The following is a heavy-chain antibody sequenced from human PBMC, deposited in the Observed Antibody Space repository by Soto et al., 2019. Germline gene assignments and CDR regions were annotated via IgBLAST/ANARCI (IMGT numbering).Heavy chain of an antibody. Sequence: GGSLRLSCAASGFTFSNYWVHWVRQAPGKGLMWVSRINSDGTTINYADSVEGRFTISKDNAKNTLFLQMNSLRVEDTAVYYCARAGWYRFDYWGQGTLVTVSS. CDR3: ARAGWYRFDY. J-gene: IGHJ4*02. CDR1: GFTFSNYW. D-gene: IGHD6-19*01. CDR2: INSDGTTI. V-gene: IGHV3-74*01.